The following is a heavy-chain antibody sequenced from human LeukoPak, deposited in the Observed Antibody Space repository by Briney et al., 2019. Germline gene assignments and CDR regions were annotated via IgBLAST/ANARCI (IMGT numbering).Heavy chain of an antibody. CDR1: PFTVSNAW. D-gene: IGHD3-3*01. CDR3: TTLRFLGYYYGMDV. Sequence: PGGSLRLSCAASPFTVSNAWISWVRQAPGKGLEWVGRIKSKTDGGTTDYAAPVKGRFTISRDDSKNTLYLQMNSLKTEDTAVYYCTTLRFLGYYYGMDVWGQGTTVTVSS. CDR2: IKSKTDGGTT. J-gene: IGHJ6*02. V-gene: IGHV3-15*01.